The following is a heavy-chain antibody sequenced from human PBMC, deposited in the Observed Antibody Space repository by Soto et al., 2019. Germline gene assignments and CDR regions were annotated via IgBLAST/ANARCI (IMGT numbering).Heavy chain of an antibody. CDR2: IYPGDSDT. V-gene: IGHV5-51*01. J-gene: IGHJ6*02. D-gene: IGHD2-2*01. CDR1: GYSFTSYW. Sequence: GESLKISCKGSGYSFTSYWIGWVRQMPGKGLEWMGIIYPGDSDTRYSPSFQGQVTISADKSISTAYLQWSSLKASDTAMYYCARLGADCSSTSCPRGGGVDVWGQGTTVTVS. CDR3: ARLGADCSSTSCPRGGGVDV.